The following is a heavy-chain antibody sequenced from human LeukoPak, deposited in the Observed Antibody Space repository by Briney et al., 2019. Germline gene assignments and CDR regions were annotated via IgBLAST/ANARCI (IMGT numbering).Heavy chain of an antibody. D-gene: IGHD3-16*01. CDR1: GGSISSSSYY. CDR3: TSPRTYAFGGVNH. V-gene: IGHV4-39*07. Sequence: PSETLSLTCTVSGGSISSSSYYWGWIRQPPGKGLEWIGSIYYSGSTYYNPSLKSRVTISVDTSKNQFSLKLSSVTAADTAVYYCTSPRTYAFGGVNHWGQGTLATVSS. CDR2: IYYSGST. J-gene: IGHJ5*02.